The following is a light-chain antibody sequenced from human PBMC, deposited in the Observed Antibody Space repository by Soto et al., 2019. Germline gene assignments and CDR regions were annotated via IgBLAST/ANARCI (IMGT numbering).Light chain of an antibody. V-gene: IGLV2-11*01. J-gene: IGLJ1*01. Sequence: QTAMTQPRPVSGNPGHSVTISCTGAIRDIGRNTYVSWYQLQTGIVLILVIFDVSKRPSEVHASFSSSEFGSTASLTISGLQAEDEADYYCCSYAGAFTCVFGSGTK. CDR2: DVS. CDR1: IRDIGRNTY. CDR3: CSYAGAFTCV.